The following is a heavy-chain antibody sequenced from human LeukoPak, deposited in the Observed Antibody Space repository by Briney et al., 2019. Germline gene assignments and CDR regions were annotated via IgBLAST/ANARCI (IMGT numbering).Heavy chain of an antibody. CDR2: IRYDGSNK. CDR3: ARNSGSYYQNPLDY. V-gene: IGHV3-30*02. Sequence: GGSLRLSCAASGFTFSSYGMHWVRQAPGKGLEWVAFIRYDGSNKYYADSVKGRSTISRDNSKNTLYLQMNSLRAEDTAVYYCARNSGSYYQNPLDYWGQGTLVTVSS. J-gene: IGHJ4*02. CDR1: GFTFSSYG. D-gene: IGHD1-26*01.